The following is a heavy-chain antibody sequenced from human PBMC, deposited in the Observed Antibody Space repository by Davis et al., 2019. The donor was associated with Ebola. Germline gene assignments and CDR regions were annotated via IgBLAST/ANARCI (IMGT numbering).Heavy chain of an antibody. D-gene: IGHD3-22*01. V-gene: IGHV4-59*01. CDR3: ARGSLWWGDSSGYYFDY. CDR1: GGSISSYY. CDR2: IYYSGST. J-gene: IGHJ4*02. Sequence: MPSETLSLTCTVSGGSISSYYWSWIRQPPGKGLEWIGYIYYSGSTNYNPSLKSRVTTSVDTSKNQFSLKLSSVTAADTAVYYCARGSLWWGDSSGYYFDYWGQGTLVTVSS.